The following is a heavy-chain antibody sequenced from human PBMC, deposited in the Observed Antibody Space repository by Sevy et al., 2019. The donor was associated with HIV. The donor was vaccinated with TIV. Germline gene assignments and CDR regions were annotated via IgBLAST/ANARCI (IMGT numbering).Heavy chain of an antibody. J-gene: IGHJ4*02. CDR2: IYYSGST. CDR3: ARGRYFDWFPYYFDY. D-gene: IGHD3-9*01. V-gene: IGHV4-39*01. Sequence: SETLSLTCTVSGGFISSSSNFWGWIRQPPGKGLEWIGNIYYSGSTYYTPSLKSRVTISVDTSKNLFSLELSSVTAADTAVYYCARGRYFDWFPYYFDYWGQGTLVTVSS. CDR1: GGFISSSSNF.